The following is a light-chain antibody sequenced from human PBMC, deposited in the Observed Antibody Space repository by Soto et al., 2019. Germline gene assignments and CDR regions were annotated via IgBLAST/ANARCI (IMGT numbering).Light chain of an antibody. CDR3: QQYNNWLIT. J-gene: IGKJ5*01. Sequence: EIVMTQSPATLSVSPGERATLSCRASQSVSSNLAWYQQKPGQAPRLLIYGASTRATGIPARFSGSGSGTEVTLTISSLQSEDFAVYYCQQYNNWLITFGQGTRLEI. V-gene: IGKV3-15*01. CDR2: GAS. CDR1: QSVSSN.